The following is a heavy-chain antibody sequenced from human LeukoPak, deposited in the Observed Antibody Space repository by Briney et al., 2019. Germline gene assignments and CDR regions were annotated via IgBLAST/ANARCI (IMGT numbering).Heavy chain of an antibody. V-gene: IGHV3-30*04. CDR1: GFTFSSYA. D-gene: IGHD3-10*01. CDR3: ARGGVWFGELSMSGAFDI. CDR2: ISYDGSNK. Sequence: PGGSLRLSCAASGFTFSSYAMHWVRQAPGKGLERLAVISYDGSNKYYADSVKGRFTISRDNSRTTLYLQMNSLRAEDTAVYYCARGGVWFGELSMSGAFDIWGQGTMVTVSS. J-gene: IGHJ3*02.